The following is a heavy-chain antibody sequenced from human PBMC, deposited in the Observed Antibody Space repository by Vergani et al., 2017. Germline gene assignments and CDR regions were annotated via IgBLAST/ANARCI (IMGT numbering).Heavy chain of an antibody. CDR1: GGSISSYY. D-gene: IGHD7-27*01. CDR3: ASANWGWGNGAFDI. CDR2: SYYSGST. V-gene: IGHV4-59*01. Sequence: QVQLQESGPGLVKPSQTLSLTCTVSGGSISSYYWSWIRQPPGKGLEWIGYSYYSGSTNYNPSLKSRVTISVDTSKNQFSLKLSSVTAADTAVYYCASANWGWGNGAFDIWGQGTMVTVSS. J-gene: IGHJ3*02.